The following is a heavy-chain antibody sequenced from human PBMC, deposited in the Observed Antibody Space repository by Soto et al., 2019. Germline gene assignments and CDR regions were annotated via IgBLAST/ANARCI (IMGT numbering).Heavy chain of an antibody. Sequence: GGSLRLSCAASGFTIRSYDMHWVRQATGKGLEWVSAIGTAGETYYAGSVKGRFTISRENAKNSLSLQMNILRAGDTAVYYCARGLKKWLRFGGDAFDIWGQGTMVTVSS. V-gene: IGHV3-13*01. CDR2: IGTAGET. D-gene: IGHD5-12*01. CDR3: ARGLKKWLRFGGDAFDI. CDR1: GFTIRSYD. J-gene: IGHJ3*02.